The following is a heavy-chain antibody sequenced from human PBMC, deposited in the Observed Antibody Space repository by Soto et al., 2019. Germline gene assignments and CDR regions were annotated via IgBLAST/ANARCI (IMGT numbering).Heavy chain of an antibody. V-gene: IGHV1-69*02. Sequence: QVQLVQSGAEVKKPGSSVKVSCTASGGTFNSYTINWVRQAPGQGLEWVGRVNPIVGMSNSVQKFQGRVMITTDKSTRKAFMELTILKSEGTAIYYCATRYGSGSADFDYWGQGTLITVSS. D-gene: IGHD3-10*01. CDR1: GGTFNSYT. CDR2: VNPIVGMS. J-gene: IGHJ4*02. CDR3: ATRYGSGSADFDY.